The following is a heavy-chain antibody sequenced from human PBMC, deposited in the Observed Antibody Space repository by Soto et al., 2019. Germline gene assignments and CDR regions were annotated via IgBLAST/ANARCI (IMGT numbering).Heavy chain of an antibody. V-gene: IGHV5-51*01. CDR3: ARKDKSGYFNWFDP. J-gene: IGHJ5*02. D-gene: IGHD3-22*01. Sequence: GESLKISCRTSGYRFTSYWIAWVRQMPGKGLEWMGIVFPSDSDTRYSPSFQGQVTISADRSTSTVFLQWASLKASDTAVYFCARKDKSGYFNWFDPWGQGTLVTVSS. CDR2: VFPSDSDT. CDR1: GYRFTSYW.